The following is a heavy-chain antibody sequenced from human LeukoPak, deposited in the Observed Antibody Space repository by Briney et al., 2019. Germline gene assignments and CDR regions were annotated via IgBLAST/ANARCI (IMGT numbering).Heavy chain of an antibody. D-gene: IGHD7-27*01. J-gene: IGHJ5*02. Sequence: SETLSLTCTVSGGSISSSSYYWGWIRQPPGKGLEWIGSIYYSGSTYYNPSLKSRVTISVDTSKNQFSLKLSSVTAADTAVYYCARAPGPPNWFDPWGQGTLVTVSS. V-gene: IGHV4-39*07. CDR1: GGSISSSSYY. CDR2: IYYSGST. CDR3: ARAPGPPNWFDP.